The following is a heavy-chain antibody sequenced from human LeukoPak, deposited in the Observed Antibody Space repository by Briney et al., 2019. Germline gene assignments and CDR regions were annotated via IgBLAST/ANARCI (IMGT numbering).Heavy chain of an antibody. J-gene: IGHJ4*02. V-gene: IGHV3-21*01. CDR2: ISSSSSYI. Sequence: GSLRLSCAASGFTFSSYSMNWVRQAPGKGLEWVSSISSSSSYIYYADSVKGRFTISRENAKNSLYLQMNSLRVEDTAVYYCARSLPQHFDYWGQGTPVTVSS. CDR1: GFTFSSYS. CDR3: ARSLPQHFDY.